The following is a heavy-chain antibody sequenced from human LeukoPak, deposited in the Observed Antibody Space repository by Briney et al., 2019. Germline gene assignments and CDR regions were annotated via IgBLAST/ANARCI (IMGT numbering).Heavy chain of an antibody. Sequence: ASVKVSCKASGGTFSSYATSWVRQAPGQGLEWMGGIIPIFGTANYAQKFQGRVTMTTDTSTSTAYMELRSLRSDDTAVYYCARSTDIQLWSQFDYWGQGTLVTVSS. J-gene: IGHJ4*02. CDR1: GGTFSSYA. CDR3: ARSTDIQLWSQFDY. V-gene: IGHV1-69*05. D-gene: IGHD5-18*01. CDR2: IIPIFGTA.